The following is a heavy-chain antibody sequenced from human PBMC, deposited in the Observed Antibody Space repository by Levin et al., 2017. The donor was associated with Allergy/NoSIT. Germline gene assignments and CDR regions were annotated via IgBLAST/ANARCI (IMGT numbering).Heavy chain of an antibody. CDR2: ISGGGVTT. D-gene: IGHD3-16*02. J-gene: IGHJ4*02. V-gene: IGHV3-23*01. CDR3: AKAAYDYVWGTYQDY. Sequence: ETLSLTCAASGFTFSNYAMSWVRQAPGKGLEWVSGISGGGVTTYYADSVKGRFTISRDNSKNTLYLQMSSLRAEDTAVYYCAKAAYDYVWGTYQDYWGQGTLVTVSS. CDR1: GFTFSNYA.